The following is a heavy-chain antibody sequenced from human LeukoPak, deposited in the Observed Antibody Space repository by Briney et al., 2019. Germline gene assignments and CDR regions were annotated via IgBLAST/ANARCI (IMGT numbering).Heavy chain of an antibody. CDR1: GFTFSSYS. D-gene: IGHD2-15*01. J-gene: IGHJ4*02. CDR3: ARDLSLYCSGGSCYSLNY. CDR2: IISSGSTI. Sequence: PGGSLRLSCTASGFTFSSYSMNWVRQAPGKGLEWVSYIISSGSTIYYADSVKGRFTISRDNAKNSLYLQMNSLRAEDTAVYYCARDLSLYCSGGSCYSLNYWGQGTLVTVSS. V-gene: IGHV3-48*04.